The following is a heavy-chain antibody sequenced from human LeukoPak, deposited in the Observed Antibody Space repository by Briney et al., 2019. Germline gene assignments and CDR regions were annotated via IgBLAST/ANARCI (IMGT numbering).Heavy chain of an antibody. J-gene: IGHJ4*02. Sequence: EGPLRLSCAASGFTFSSYAMSWVRQAPGKGLEWVSAISGSGGSTYYADSVKGRFTISRDNSKDTLYLQMNSLRAEDTAVYYCAKGGYSSGWRNYFDYWGQGTLVTVSS. CDR3: AKGGYSSGWRNYFDY. CDR1: GFTFSSYA. CDR2: ISGSGGST. D-gene: IGHD6-19*01. V-gene: IGHV3-23*01.